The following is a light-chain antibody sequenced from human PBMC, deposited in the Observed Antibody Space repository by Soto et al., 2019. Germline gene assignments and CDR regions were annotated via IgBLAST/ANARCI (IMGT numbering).Light chain of an antibody. J-gene: IGKJ2*01. CDR2: AAS. Sequence: DIQMTQSPSSLSASVGDRVTITCRASQSISSYLNWYQQKPRKASKLLIYAASSLQSGVPSRFSGSGSGTDFTLTISSLQPEDFSAYYCQQSYTLYTFGQGTKLEIK. V-gene: IGKV1-39*01. CDR3: QQSYTLYT. CDR1: QSISSY.